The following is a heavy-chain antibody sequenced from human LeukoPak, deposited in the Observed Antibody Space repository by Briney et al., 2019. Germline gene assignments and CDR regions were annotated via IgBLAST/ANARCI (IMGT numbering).Heavy chain of an antibody. CDR3: ARDSWPEVVRFDY. CDR2: IFHSGNT. Sequence: PSETLSLTCAVSGGSISSSNWWSWVRQPPGKGLEWIGDIFHSGNTYYNPSLKSRVTISVDTSKNQFSLKLRSVTAADTAVYYCARDSWPEVVRFDYWGQGTLVTVSS. D-gene: IGHD1-14*01. J-gene: IGHJ4*02. V-gene: IGHV4-4*02. CDR1: GGSISSSNW.